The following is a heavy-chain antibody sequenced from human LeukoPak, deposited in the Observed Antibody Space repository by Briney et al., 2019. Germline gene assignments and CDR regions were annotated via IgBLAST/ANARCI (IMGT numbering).Heavy chain of an antibody. D-gene: IGHD5-24*01. Sequence: ASVKVSCKASGYTFTSYYMHWVRQAPGQGLEWMGITNPSGGSTSYAQKFQGRVTMTRDTSISTAYMELSRLRSDDTAVYYCARSRDGYNPYNWFDPWGQGTLVTVSS. CDR3: ARSRDGYNPYNWFDP. CDR2: TNPSGGST. J-gene: IGHJ5*02. V-gene: IGHV1-46*01. CDR1: GYTFTSYY.